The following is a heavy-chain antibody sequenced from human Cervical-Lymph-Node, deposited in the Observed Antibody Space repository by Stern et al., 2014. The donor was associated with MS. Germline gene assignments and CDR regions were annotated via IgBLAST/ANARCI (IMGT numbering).Heavy chain of an antibody. CDR1: GGTSNSHG. J-gene: IGHJ5*02. D-gene: IGHD3-10*01. CDR2: IIPVLITI. Sequence: QVQLVQSGAEVKKPGSSVKVSCKASGGTSNSHGIRWVRPAPGHVLEWMGGIIPVLITIDYAQKFQGRVTITADESTSTTYMELSSLRSEDTAVYYCARRGSARRGSGWLDPWGQGTLVTVSS. V-gene: IGHV1-69*01. CDR3: ARRGSARRGSGWLDP.